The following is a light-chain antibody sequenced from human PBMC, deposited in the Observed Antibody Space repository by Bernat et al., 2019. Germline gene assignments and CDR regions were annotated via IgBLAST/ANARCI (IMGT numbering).Light chain of an antibody. J-gene: IGKJ5*01. V-gene: IGKV3-20*01. Sequence: EIVLTQSPGTLSLSPGERATLSCRASQSVSSSYLAWYQQKPGQAPRFLIYGASSRATGIPDRFSGSGSGTDFTLTISRLKPEDFAVYYCQQYGSSPPITFGQGTRLKIK. CDR1: QSVSSSY. CDR2: GAS. CDR3: QQYGSSPPIT.